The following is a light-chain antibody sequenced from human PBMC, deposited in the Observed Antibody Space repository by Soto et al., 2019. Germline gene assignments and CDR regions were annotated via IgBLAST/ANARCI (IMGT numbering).Light chain of an antibody. J-gene: IGKJ5*01. CDR3: QQSSSWPPLT. CDR1: QSVRSY. V-gene: IGKV3-11*01. Sequence: EIVLTQSPATLSLSPGESATLSCRASQSVRSYLAWYQQKPGQAPRLLIFDAYSRATGVPARFSGSGSGTDFTLTISSLEPEDFAIYYCQQSSSWPPLTCGQGTRLEIK. CDR2: DAY.